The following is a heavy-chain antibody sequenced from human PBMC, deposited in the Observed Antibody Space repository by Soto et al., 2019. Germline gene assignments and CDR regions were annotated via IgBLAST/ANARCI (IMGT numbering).Heavy chain of an antibody. V-gene: IGHV3-30*03. D-gene: IGHD1-26*01. J-gene: IGHJ4*02. CDR1: GFNFGFFG. Sequence: PGGSLRLSCAASGFNFGFFGMHWVRQAPGKGLEWVAFISGDGINTQYADSVRGRFTLSRDYSRKTMYLQMDSLRDEDTALYYCARGNLSFDFDSWGLGTLVTVSS. CDR2: ISGDGINT. CDR3: ARGNLSFDFDS.